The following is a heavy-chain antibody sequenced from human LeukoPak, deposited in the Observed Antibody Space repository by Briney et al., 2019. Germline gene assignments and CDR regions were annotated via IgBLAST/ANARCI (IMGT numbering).Heavy chain of an antibody. V-gene: IGHV1-18*01. CDR2: ISAYNGNT. CDR1: GYTFTSYG. CDR3: ARVGLYYDILTGYSVFDP. D-gene: IGHD3-9*01. Sequence: ASVKVSCKASGYTFTSYGISWVRQAPGQGLEWMGWISAYNGNTNYAQKLQGRVTMTTDTSTSTAYMELRSLRSDDTAVYYCARVGLYYDILTGYSVFDPRGQGTLVTVSS. J-gene: IGHJ5*02.